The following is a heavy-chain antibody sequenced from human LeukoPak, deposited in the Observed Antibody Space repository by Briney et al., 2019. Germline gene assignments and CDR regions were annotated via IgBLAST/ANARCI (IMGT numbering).Heavy chain of an antibody. CDR1: GGSLSGSSYY. D-gene: IGHD3/OR15-3a*01. V-gene: IGHV4-39*07. CDR3: ARAARILWDCWFDP. CDR2: IYYSGST. Sequence: SETLSLTCAVSGGSLSGSSYYWGWVRQPPGRGLEWNGSIYYSGSTYYHPPLKRRVTISVDTPKHQFSLKLSSVTAADTAVYDCARAARILWDCWFDPWGQRALVTV. J-gene: IGHJ5*02.